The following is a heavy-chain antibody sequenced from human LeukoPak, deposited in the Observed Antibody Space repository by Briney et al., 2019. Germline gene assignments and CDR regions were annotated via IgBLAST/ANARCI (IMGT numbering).Heavy chain of an antibody. Sequence: PGGSLRLSCAASGFTFSSYAMNWVRQAPGKGLEWVSVISGGGGSTYYADSVKGRFTISRDNSKNTLYPQMNSLRADDTAVYYCARSPTAINGYFDPWGQGTLVTVSS. J-gene: IGHJ5*02. CDR2: ISGGGGST. V-gene: IGHV3-23*01. D-gene: IGHD2-2*01. CDR1: GFTFSSYA. CDR3: ARSPTAINGYFDP.